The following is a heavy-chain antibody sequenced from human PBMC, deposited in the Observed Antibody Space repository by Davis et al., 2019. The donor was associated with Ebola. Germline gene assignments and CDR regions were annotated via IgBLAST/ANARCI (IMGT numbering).Heavy chain of an antibody. CDR3: AKNPSGWYGGQYYFDY. CDR1: GFTFSSYA. V-gene: IGHV3-23*01. D-gene: IGHD6-19*01. J-gene: IGHJ4*02. CDR2: ISGSGGST. Sequence: PGGSLRLSCAASGFTFSSYAMSWVRQAPGKGLEWVSGISGSGGSTYYADSVKGRFTISRDNSKNALYLQMNSLRAEDTAVYYCAKNPSGWYGGQYYFDYWGQGTLVTVPS.